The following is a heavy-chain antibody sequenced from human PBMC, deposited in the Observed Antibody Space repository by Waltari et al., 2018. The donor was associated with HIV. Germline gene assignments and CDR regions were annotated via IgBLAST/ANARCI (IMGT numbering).Heavy chain of an antibody. J-gene: IGHJ5*02. D-gene: IGHD3-10*01. CDR1: GGSINSTSYY. CDR2: MFYSGRT. CDR3: AGQAYYYGSGSANWFDP. Sequence: QLQLQESGPGLVKPSETLSLICSISGGSINSTSYYWRWIRQPPGKGLEWIGSMFYSGRTYYTPSLKSRVTISVDTSKNQFSRKLSSVTAADTALYYCAGQAYYYGSGSANWFDPWGQGTLVTVSS. V-gene: IGHV4-39*01.